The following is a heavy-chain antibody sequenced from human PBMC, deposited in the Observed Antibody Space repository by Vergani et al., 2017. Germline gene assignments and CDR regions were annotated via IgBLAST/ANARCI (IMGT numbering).Heavy chain of an antibody. Sequence: QVQLVESGGGVVQPGRSLRLSCAASGFTFSSYGMHWVRQAPGKGLEWVAVISYDGSNKYYADSVKGRFTISRDNSKNTLYLQMNSLRAADTAVYYCAKDTLRVAGAVYGMDVWGQGTTVTVSS. J-gene: IGHJ6*02. CDR2: ISYDGSNK. D-gene: IGHD6-19*01. CDR3: AKDTLRVAGAVYGMDV. V-gene: IGHV3-30*18. CDR1: GFTFSSYG.